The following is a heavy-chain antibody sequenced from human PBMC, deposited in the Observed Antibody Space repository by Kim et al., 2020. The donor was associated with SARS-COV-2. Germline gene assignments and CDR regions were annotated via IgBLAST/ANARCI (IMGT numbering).Heavy chain of an antibody. Sequence: GGSLRLSCAASGFTFSSYSMNWVRQAPGKGLEWVSYISSSSSTIYYADSVKGRFTISRDNAKNSLYLQMNSLRAEDTAVYYCARELMVYAISGHWFDPWGQGTLVTVSS. CDR3: ARELMVYAISGHWFDP. J-gene: IGHJ5*02. V-gene: IGHV3-48*04. CDR1: GFTFSSYS. CDR2: ISSSSSTI. D-gene: IGHD2-8*01.